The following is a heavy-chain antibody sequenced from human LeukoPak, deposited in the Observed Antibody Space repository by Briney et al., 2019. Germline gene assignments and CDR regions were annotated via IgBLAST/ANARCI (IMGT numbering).Heavy chain of an antibody. D-gene: IGHD3-22*01. CDR1: GGSISSYY. V-gene: IGHV4-4*07. Sequence: SETLSLTCTVSGGSISSYYWSWIRQPAGKGLEWIGRIYTSGSTNYNPSLKSRVTMSVDTSKNQFSLKLSSVTAADTAVYYCAREALSQHYDSSGYYYYDGMDVWGQGTTVTVSS. CDR2: IYTSGST. J-gene: IGHJ6*02. CDR3: AREALSQHYDSSGYYYYDGMDV.